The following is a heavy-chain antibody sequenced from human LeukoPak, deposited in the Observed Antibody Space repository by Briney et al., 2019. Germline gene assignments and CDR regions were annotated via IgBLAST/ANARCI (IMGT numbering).Heavy chain of an antibody. J-gene: IGHJ4*02. CDR1: GYTFTGYY. CDR2: INPNSGGT. V-gene: IGHV1-2*02. D-gene: IGHD2-2*01. Sequence: ASVKVSCKASGYTFTGYYMHWVRQAPGQGLEWMGWINPNSGGTNYAQKFQGRVTMTRDTSISTAYLQWSSLKASDTAMYYCARQGYCSSTSCYEFLGGEFDYWGQGTLVTVSS. CDR3: ARQGYCSSTSCYEFLGGEFDY.